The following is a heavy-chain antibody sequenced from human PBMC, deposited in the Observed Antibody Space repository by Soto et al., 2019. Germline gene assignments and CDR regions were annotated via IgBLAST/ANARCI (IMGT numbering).Heavy chain of an antibody. CDR2: IKSKTDGGRI. D-gene: IGHD3-3*01. CDR3: TTDTPVYDFWSGYADY. CDR1: GFTFTKAW. J-gene: IGHJ4*02. Sequence: GGSLRLSCAASGFTFTKAWMSWVRQAPGKGLEWVGRIKSKTDGGRIDYAAPVKGRFTISRDDSKNIQYLQMNSLQTEDTAVYYCTTDTPVYDFWSGYADYWGQGTLVTVSS. V-gene: IGHV3-15*01.